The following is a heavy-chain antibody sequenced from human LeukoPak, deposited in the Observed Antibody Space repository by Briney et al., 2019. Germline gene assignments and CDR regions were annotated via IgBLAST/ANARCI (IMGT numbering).Heavy chain of an antibody. Sequence: PSETLSLTCTVSGGSISSYYWSWIRQPPGKELEWIGYIYYSGSTNYNPSLKSRVTISVDTSKNQFSLKLSSVTAADTAVYYCARHLQRGSGSYYKIVVGYYYYGMDVWGQGTTVTVSS. D-gene: IGHD3-10*01. CDR1: GGSISSYY. J-gene: IGHJ6*02. V-gene: IGHV4-59*08. CDR3: ARHLQRGSGSYYKIVVGYYYYGMDV. CDR2: IYYSGST.